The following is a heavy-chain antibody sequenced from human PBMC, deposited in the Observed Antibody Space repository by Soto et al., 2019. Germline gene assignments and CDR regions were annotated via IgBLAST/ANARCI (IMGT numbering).Heavy chain of an antibody. J-gene: IGHJ4*02. CDR2: ISGSDDST. D-gene: IGHD6-6*01. Sequence: GGSLRLSCAASGFIFSSYAMSWVRQAPGKGLEWVSVISGSDDSTYYADSVKGRFTISRDNSKNTLYLQMNSLRAEDTAVYYCAKRSSSSTLDYWGQGILVNVST. V-gene: IGHV3-23*01. CDR1: GFIFSSYA. CDR3: AKRSSSSTLDY.